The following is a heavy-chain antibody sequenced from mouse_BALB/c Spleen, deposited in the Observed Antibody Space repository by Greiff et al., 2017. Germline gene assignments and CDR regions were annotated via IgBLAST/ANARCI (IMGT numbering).Heavy chain of an antibody. Sequence: QVHVKQSGAELMKPGASVKISCKATGYTFSSYWIEWVKQRPGHGLEWIGEILPGSGSTNYNEKSKGKATFTADTSSNTAYMQLSSLTSEDSAVYYCARGRYDVDYAMDYWGQGTSVTVSS. J-gene: IGHJ4*01. D-gene: IGHD2-14*01. CDR2: ILPGSGST. V-gene: IGHV1-9*01. CDR1: GYTFSSYW. CDR3: ARGRYDVDYAMDY.